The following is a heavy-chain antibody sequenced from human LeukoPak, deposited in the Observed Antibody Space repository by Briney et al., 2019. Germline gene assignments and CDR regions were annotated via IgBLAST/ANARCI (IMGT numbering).Heavy chain of an antibody. Sequence: PSETLSLTCTVSGGSFSSYYWSWIRQPPGKGLEWIGYISYSGSTNYNPSLKGRVIISVDTSKNQFSLKLSTVTAADTALYYCARYSGSGYVRYFDYWGQGTLVTVSS. J-gene: IGHJ4*02. CDR1: GGSFSSYY. CDR2: ISYSGST. V-gene: IGHV4-59*01. CDR3: ARYSGSGYVRYFDY. D-gene: IGHD3-22*01.